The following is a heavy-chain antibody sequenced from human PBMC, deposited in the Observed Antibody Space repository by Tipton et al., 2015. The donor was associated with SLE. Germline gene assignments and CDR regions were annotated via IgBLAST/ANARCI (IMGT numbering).Heavy chain of an antibody. CDR1: GFTFSSYE. CDR2: ISGSGDTT. CDR3: TKGHGSNWYSAY. J-gene: IGHJ4*02. Sequence: SLRLSCAASGFTFSSYEMNWVRQAPGKGLEWVSAISGSGDTTYYADSVKGRFTISRDKSKNTLYLQMNSLRAEDTAVYYCTKGHGSNWYSAYWGQGTLVTVSS. D-gene: IGHD6-13*01. V-gene: IGHV3-23*01.